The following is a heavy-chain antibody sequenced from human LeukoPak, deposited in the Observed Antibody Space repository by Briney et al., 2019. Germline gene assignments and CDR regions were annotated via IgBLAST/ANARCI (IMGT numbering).Heavy chain of an antibody. CDR3: ARGNSYDGPYYFDY. Sequence: PSETLSLTCTVSGGSISNYYWSWVRQAPGKGLEWVSGINWNGGSTGYADSVKGRFTISRDNAKNSLYLQMNSLRAEDTALYYCARGNSYDGPYYFDYWAREPWSPSPQ. CDR1: GGSISNYY. J-gene: IGHJ4*02. CDR2: INWNGGST. V-gene: IGHV3-20*04. D-gene: IGHD5-18*01.